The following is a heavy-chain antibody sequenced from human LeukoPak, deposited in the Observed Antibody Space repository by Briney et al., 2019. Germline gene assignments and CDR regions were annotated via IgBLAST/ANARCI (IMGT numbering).Heavy chain of an antibody. V-gene: IGHV1-8*01. J-gene: IGHJ4*02. D-gene: IGHD5-12*01. Sequence: ASVKVSCKASGYTFTSYDINWVRQAPGQGLEWMGWMNPNSGNTGYAQKFQGRVTMTRNTSISTAYMELSSLRSEDTAVYYCARGRQGGGYRFGDYWGQGTLVTVSS. CDR1: GYTFTSYD. CDR3: ARGRQGGGYRFGDY. CDR2: MNPNSGNT.